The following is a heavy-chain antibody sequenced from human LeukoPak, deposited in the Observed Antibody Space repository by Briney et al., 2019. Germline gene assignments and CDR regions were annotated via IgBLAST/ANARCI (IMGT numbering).Heavy chain of an antibody. D-gene: IGHD2-2*01. CDR1: GYTFTSYY. Sequence: GASVKVSCKASGYTFTSYYMHWVRQAPGQGLEWMGIINPSGGSTSCAQKFQGRVTITRDMSTSTVYMELSSQRSEDTAVYYCAREGCSSTSCQTYYYYYYMDVWGKGTTVTVSS. CDR3: AREGCSSTSCQTYYYYYYMDV. V-gene: IGHV1-46*01. J-gene: IGHJ6*03. CDR2: INPSGGST.